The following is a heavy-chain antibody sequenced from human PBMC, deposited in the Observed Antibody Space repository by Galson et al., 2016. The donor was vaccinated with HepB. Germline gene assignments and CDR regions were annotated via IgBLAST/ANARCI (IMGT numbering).Heavy chain of an antibody. CDR2: IYYSGGT. V-gene: IGHV4-59*06. CDR1: GGSFSGYF. Sequence: SETLSLTCAVYGGSFSGYFWNWIRQPPGKGLEWIGYIYYSGGTYYNPSLQSRLTISLDTSKNHFSLKLDSVTAADTAVYYCAGYEVVSFDYWGQGTLVTVSS. CDR3: AGYEVVSFDY. J-gene: IGHJ4*02. D-gene: IGHD2-15*01.